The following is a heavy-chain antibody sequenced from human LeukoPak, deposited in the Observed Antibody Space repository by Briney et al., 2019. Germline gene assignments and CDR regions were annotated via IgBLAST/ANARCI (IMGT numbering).Heavy chain of an antibody. CDR3: ARDYGGSSPFDY. Sequence: GGSLRLSCAASGFTFDDNTMHWVRQAPGKGLEWVSLITWDGDSTYYADSVKGRFTISRDNAKNSLYLHMNSLRAEDTAVYYCARDYGGSSPFDYWGQGTLVTVSS. CDR2: ITWDGDST. J-gene: IGHJ4*02. D-gene: IGHD4-23*01. V-gene: IGHV3-43*01. CDR1: GFTFDDNT.